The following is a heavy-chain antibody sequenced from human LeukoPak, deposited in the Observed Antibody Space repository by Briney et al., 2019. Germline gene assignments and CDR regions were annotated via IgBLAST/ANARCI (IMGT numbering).Heavy chain of an antibody. Sequence: GGSLRLSCAASGFTFSGYEMNWVRQAPGKGLEWVANIKQDGSEKYYVDSVKGRFTISRDNAKNSLYLQMNSLRAEDTAVYYCARVSGYCSSTSCLNLYYFDYWGQGTLVTVSS. V-gene: IGHV3-7*01. D-gene: IGHD2-2*01. CDR2: IKQDGSEK. CDR3: ARVSGYCSSTSCLNLYYFDY. CDR1: GFTFSGYE. J-gene: IGHJ4*02.